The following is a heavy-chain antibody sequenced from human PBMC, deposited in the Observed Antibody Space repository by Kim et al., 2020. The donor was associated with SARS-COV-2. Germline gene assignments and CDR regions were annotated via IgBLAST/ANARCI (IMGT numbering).Heavy chain of an antibody. D-gene: IGHD4-17*01. CDR3: ARQGSFGTTVTIH. Sequence: YRPSFQGKITISADKSISTAYLQWSSLKASDTAMYYCARQGSFGTTVTIHWGQGTLVTVSS. J-gene: IGHJ4*02. V-gene: IGHV5-51*01.